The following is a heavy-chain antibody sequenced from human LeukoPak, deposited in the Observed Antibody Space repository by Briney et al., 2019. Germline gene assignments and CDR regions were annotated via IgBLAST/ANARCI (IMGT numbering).Heavy chain of an antibody. CDR3: ARDRDYYGSGRREDPEPYFDY. J-gene: IGHJ4*02. CDR2: INPRGGST. Sequence: ASVKVSCKASGYTFTSYYMHWVRQARGQGLEWMGIINPRGGSTSYAQKFQGRVTMTRDTSTSTVYMELSSLRSEDTAVYYCARDRDYYGSGRREDPEPYFDYWGQGTLVTVSS. CDR1: GYTFTSYY. D-gene: IGHD3-10*01. V-gene: IGHV1-46*01.